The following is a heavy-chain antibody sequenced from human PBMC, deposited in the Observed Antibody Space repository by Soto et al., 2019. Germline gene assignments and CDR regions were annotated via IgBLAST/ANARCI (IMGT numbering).Heavy chain of an antibody. D-gene: IGHD3-22*01. CDR1: GFTFSSYG. Sequence: GSLRLSCAASGFTFSSYGMHWVRQAPGKGLEWVAVIWYDGSNKYYADSVKGRFTISRDNSKNTLYLQMNSLRAEDTAVYYCARDLRDSSGYYPLWFDPWGQGTLVTVSS. CDR3: ARDLRDSSGYYPLWFDP. V-gene: IGHV3-33*01. CDR2: IWYDGSNK. J-gene: IGHJ5*02.